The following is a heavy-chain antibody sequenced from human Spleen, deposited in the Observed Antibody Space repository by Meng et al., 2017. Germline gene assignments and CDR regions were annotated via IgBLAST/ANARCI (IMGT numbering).Heavy chain of an antibody. V-gene: IGHV4-34*01. D-gene: IGHD3-22*01. CDR2: INHGGST. Sequence: VQPQQWGAGLLKPSETLSLTCAVYGEALSGYYWSWIRQPPGKGLEWIGEINHGGSTNYNPSLKSRVTISVDTSKNHFSLNLTSVTAADTAVYYCTRGKKYYYDSTGYFAYWGQGTLVTVSS. CDR1: GEALSGYY. J-gene: IGHJ4*02. CDR3: TRGKKYYYDSTGYFAY.